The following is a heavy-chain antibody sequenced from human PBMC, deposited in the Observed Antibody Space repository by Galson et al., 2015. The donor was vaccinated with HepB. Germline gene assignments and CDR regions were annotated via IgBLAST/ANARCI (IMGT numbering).Heavy chain of an antibody. D-gene: IGHD3-22*01. J-gene: IGHJ4*02. Sequence: SLRLSCAASGFTFSDYYMNWIRQAPGKGLEWVSYISGNSRYTNYADSVKGRITISRDNAKNSLYLQMNSLRVEDAAVYYCVRDLTHYDSSGFSFDYWGRGTLVTVSS. CDR2: ISGNSRYT. CDR1: GFTFSDYY. V-gene: IGHV3-11*06. CDR3: VRDLTHYDSSGFSFDY.